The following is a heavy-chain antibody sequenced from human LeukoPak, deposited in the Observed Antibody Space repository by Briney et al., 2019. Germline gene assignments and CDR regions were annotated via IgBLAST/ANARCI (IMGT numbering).Heavy chain of an antibody. CDR2: VNEDGSEK. CDR3: AKGFGITFGGFLAY. J-gene: IGHJ4*02. V-gene: IGHV3-7*03. D-gene: IGHD3-16*02. Sequence: GGSLRLSCAASGFTFTTYWMNWLRQAPGRGLEWVANVNEDGSEKYYVDSVKGRFTISRDNSKNTLSLQMDSLRAEDTALYYCAKGFGITFGGFLAYWGQGSLVTVSS. CDR1: GFTFTTYW.